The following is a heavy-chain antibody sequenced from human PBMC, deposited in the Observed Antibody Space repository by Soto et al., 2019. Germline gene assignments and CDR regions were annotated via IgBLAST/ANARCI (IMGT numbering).Heavy chain of an antibody. CDR1: GYTLTELS. D-gene: IGHD5-12*01. Sequence: ASVKVSCKVSGYTLTELSMHWVRQAPGKGLEWMGGFDPEDGETIYAQKFQGRVTMTEDTSTDTAYMELSSLGSEDTAVYYCATEGMATLNFDYWGQGTLVTVSS. V-gene: IGHV1-24*01. CDR3: ATEGMATLNFDY. CDR2: FDPEDGET. J-gene: IGHJ4*02.